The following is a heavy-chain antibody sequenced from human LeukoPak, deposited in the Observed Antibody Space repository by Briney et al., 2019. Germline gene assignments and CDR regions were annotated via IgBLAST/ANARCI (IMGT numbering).Heavy chain of an antibody. Sequence: GASVKVSCKASGGTFSSYAISWVRQAPGQGLEWMGGIIPIFGTASYAQKFQGRVTMTRDTSTSTVYMELSSLRSEDTAVYYCARDLRGYSYYYGMDVWGQGTTVTVSS. CDR2: IIPIFGTA. CDR1: GGTFSSYA. V-gene: IGHV1-69*05. J-gene: IGHJ6*02. CDR3: ARDLRGYSYYYGMDV. D-gene: IGHD5-12*01.